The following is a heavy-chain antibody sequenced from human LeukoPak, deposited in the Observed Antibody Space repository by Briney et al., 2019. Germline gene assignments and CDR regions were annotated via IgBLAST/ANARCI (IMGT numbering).Heavy chain of an antibody. CDR2: IYSGGST. CDR3: ARDLRWYYTSSHDAFDI. D-gene: IGHD4-23*01. Sequence: PGGSLRLSCAASGFTVSSNYMSWVRQAPGKGLEWVSVIYSGGSTYYADSVKGRFTISRDNSKNTLYLQMNSLRAEDTAVYYCARDLRWYYTSSHDAFDIGAQGTMVTVFS. CDR1: GFTVSSNY. V-gene: IGHV3-53*01. J-gene: IGHJ3*02.